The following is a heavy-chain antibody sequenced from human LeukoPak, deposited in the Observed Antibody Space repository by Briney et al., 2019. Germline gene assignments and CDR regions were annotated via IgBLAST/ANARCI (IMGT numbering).Heavy chain of an antibody. CDR1: GYTLTELS. CDR2: FDPEDGET. CDR3: ATSFPGYCSSTSCFDY. J-gene: IGHJ4*02. D-gene: IGHD2-2*01. V-gene: IGHV1-24*01. Sequence: ASVKVSCKVSGYTLTELSMHWVRQAPGKGPEWMGGFDPEDGETIYAQKFQGRVTMTEDTSTDTAYMELSSLRSEDTAVYYCATSFPGYCSSTSCFDYWGQGTLVTVSS.